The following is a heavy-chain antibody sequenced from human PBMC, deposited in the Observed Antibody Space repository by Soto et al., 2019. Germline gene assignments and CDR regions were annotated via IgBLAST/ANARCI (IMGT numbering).Heavy chain of an antibody. CDR1: GFTFSSSA. J-gene: IGHJ6*01. V-gene: IGHV3-30-3*01. CDR3: ARVGVVGTVLSYSHGMDV. D-gene: IGHD6-19*01. Sequence: ESGGGVVQPGRSLRLSCAASGFTFSSSAMPWVRQAPGKGLEWVAVISYDGSNKYYADSVKGRFTISRDNYKNTLYLQMNSLIAEDTAVYYCARVGVVGTVLSYSHGMDVWGQGTTVTVSA. CDR2: ISYDGSNK.